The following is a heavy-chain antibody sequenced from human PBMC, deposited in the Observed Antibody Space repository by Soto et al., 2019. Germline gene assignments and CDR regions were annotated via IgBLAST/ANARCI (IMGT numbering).Heavy chain of an antibody. D-gene: IGHD3-22*01. Sequence: QVQLVESGGGVVQPGRSLRLSCAASGFTFSSYAMHWVRQAPGKGLEWVAGISYDGSNKYYADSVKGRFTISRDNSKNTLYLQMNSLRAEDTAVYYCARDRGYYDSSGYYAYGWFDPWGQGTLVTVSS. V-gene: IGHV3-30-3*01. CDR2: ISYDGSNK. J-gene: IGHJ5*02. CDR1: GFTFSSYA. CDR3: ARDRGYYDSSGYYAYGWFDP.